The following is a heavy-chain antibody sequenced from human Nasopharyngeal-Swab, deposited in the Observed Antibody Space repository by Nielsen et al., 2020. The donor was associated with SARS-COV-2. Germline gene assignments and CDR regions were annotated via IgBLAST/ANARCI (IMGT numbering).Heavy chain of an antibody. CDR3: ARDSFGSGGTSPEDDY. V-gene: IGHV1-69*13. CDR2: IIPIFGTA. CDR1: GGTFSSYA. D-gene: IGHD2-15*01. J-gene: IGHJ4*02. Sequence: SVKVSCKASGGTFSSYAISWVRQAPGQGLEWMGGIIPIFGTANYAQKFQGRVTITADESTSTAYMELSSLRSEDTAVYYCARDSFGSGGTSPEDDYWGQGTLATVSS.